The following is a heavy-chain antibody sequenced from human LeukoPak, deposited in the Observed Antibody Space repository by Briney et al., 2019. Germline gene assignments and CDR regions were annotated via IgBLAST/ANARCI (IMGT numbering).Heavy chain of an antibody. CDR3: ARYEFKHDYYGSGSYSLFDY. J-gene: IGHJ4*02. D-gene: IGHD3-10*01. CDR2: ISGSGGST. Sequence: PGGSLRLSCAASGFTFSSYAMSWVRQAPGKGLEWVSAISGSGGSTYYADSVKGRFTISRDNAKNSLYLQMNSLRAEDTAVYYCARYEFKHDYYGSGSYSLFDYWGQGTLVTVSS. V-gene: IGHV3-23*01. CDR1: GFTFSSYA.